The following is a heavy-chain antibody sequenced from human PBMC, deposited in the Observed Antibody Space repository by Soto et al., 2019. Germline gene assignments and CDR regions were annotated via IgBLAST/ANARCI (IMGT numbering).Heavy chain of an antibody. CDR1: GGSFSGYY. Sequence: SETLSLTCAVYGGSFSGYYWSWIRQPPGKGLEWIGEINHSGSTNYNPSLKSRVTISVDTSKNQFSLKLSSVTAADTAVYYCARGQRQGAYNWNYGLDYRGRGTLVTVSS. D-gene: IGHD1-7*01. CDR3: ARGQRQGAYNWNYGLDY. CDR2: INHSGST. J-gene: IGHJ4*02. V-gene: IGHV4-34*01.